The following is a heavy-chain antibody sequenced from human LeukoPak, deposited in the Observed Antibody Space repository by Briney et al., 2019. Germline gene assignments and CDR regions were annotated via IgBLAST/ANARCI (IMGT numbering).Heavy chain of an antibody. J-gene: IGHJ3*02. CDR3: ARAAPYYYDSSGYSAFDS. Sequence: GGSLRLSCAASGFTFRSYSMHWVRQAPGKGLEWVSYLSSTSSTIYYADSVKGRFTISRDNAKNSLYLQMNSLRDEDTAAYYCARAAPYYYDSSGYSAFDSWGQGTMVTVSA. CDR2: LSSTSSTI. CDR1: GFTFRSYS. V-gene: IGHV3-48*02. D-gene: IGHD3-22*01.